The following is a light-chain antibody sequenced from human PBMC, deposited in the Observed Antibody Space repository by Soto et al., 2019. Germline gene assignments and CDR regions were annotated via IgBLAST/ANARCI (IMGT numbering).Light chain of an antibody. J-gene: IGKJ1*01. CDR3: QQYNDGPPWT. V-gene: IGKV3D-15*01. CDR1: QSVGND. CDR2: GAS. Sequence: EVVMTQSPATLSVSPGESVTLACRASQSVGNDLAWYQQTRGQAPRLLVYGASTTATGIPGRFSGSRSGTEFTLTIDSLQFEDFAIYYCQQYNDGPPWTFGQGTLLEIK.